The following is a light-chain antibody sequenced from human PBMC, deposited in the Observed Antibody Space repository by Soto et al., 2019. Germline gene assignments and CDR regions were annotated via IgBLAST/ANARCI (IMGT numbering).Light chain of an antibody. CDR2: DAS. V-gene: IGKV3-11*01. J-gene: IGKJ5*01. Sequence: EIVLTQSPATLSLSPGERATLSCRASQSVSNSLAWFQQKPGQAPRLLIYDASNRATGIPARFSGSGSGTDFTLTISSLEPEDFAVYYCQQRSDLITFGQGTRLEIK. CDR1: QSVSNS. CDR3: QQRSDLIT.